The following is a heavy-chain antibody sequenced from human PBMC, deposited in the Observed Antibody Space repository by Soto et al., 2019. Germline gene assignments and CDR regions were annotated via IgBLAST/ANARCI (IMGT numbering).Heavy chain of an antibody. CDR3: GKAQSLAVAGIVD. J-gene: IGHJ4*02. Sequence: PGGSLRLSCAASGFTFISYAMSWVLQAPGKGLEWVSAISGSGASTYYADSVKGRFTISRHNSKNTLYLQMNSLRAEDTAVYYCGKAQSLAVAGIVDWGQGTLVTVSS. CDR1: GFTFISYA. V-gene: IGHV3-23*01. CDR2: ISGSGAST. D-gene: IGHD6-19*01.